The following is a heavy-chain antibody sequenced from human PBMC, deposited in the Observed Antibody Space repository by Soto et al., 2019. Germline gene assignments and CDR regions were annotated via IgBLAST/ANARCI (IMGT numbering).Heavy chain of an antibody. CDR3: TRHPRTGTYYGMDV. Sequence: EVQLVESGGGLVQPGGSLKLSCAASGFTFSGSAMHWVRQASGKGLEWVGGIRSKANSYATAYAASVKGRFTISRDDSKNTAYLQMNSLKTEDTAVYYCTRHPRTGTYYGMDVWGQGTTVTVSS. J-gene: IGHJ6*02. D-gene: IGHD1-1*01. CDR2: IRSKANSYAT. V-gene: IGHV3-73*01. CDR1: GFTFSGSA.